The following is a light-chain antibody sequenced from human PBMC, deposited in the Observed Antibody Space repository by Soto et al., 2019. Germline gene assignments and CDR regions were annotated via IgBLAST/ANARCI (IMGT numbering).Light chain of an antibody. CDR1: QSVSSSY. J-gene: IGKJ4*01. CDR2: GAS. Sequence: EIVLTQSPGTLSLSPGERATLSCRASQSVSSSYLAWYQQKPGQAPRLLIYGASSRATGIPDRFSGSGSGTDFTLTISRLDPEDFAVYYCQQYGSSHTFGGGTKVEIK. V-gene: IGKV3-20*01. CDR3: QQYGSSHT.